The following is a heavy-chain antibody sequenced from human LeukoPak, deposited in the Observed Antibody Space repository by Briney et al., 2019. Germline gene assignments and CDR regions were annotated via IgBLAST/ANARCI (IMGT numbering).Heavy chain of an antibody. CDR1: GGSISSGGYY. Sequence: SQTLSLTGTVSGGSISSGGYYWSWIRQHPGKGLEWIGYIYYSGSTYYNPSLKSRVTISVDTSKNQFSLKLSSVTAADTAVYYCAREGSGHFDYWGQGTLVTVSS. D-gene: IGHD2-15*01. J-gene: IGHJ4*02. V-gene: IGHV4-31*03. CDR3: AREGSGHFDY. CDR2: IYYSGST.